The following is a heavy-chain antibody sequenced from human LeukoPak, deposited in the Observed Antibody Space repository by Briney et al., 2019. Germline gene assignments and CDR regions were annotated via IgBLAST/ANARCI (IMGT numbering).Heavy chain of an antibody. CDR3: ARLAYGRYYYGSGSYYNNDY. Sequence: ASVKVSCKASGYTFTSYDINWVRQATGQGLEWMGWMNLNSGNTGYAQKFQGRVTMTRNTSISTAYMKLSSLRSEDTAVYYCARLAYGRYYYGSGSYYNNDYWGREPWSPSPQ. CDR2: MNLNSGNT. V-gene: IGHV1-8*01. D-gene: IGHD3-10*01. CDR1: GYTFTSYD. J-gene: IGHJ4*02.